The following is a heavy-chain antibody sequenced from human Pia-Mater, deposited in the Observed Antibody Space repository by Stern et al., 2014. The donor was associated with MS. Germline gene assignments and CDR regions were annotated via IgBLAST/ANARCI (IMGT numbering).Heavy chain of an antibody. V-gene: IGHV3-48*02. J-gene: IGHJ4*02. CDR3: GAPTPADY. Sequence: EVQLVESGGGLVQPGGSLRLSCTASGFTFSPFSMNWVRQAPGKGLEWVAYISGNGTTTYYSDSAQGRFTISRDNSNNSLYLQMNGLRDEDTAVYYWGAPTPADYWGQGTLVTVSS. CDR2: ISGNGTTT. D-gene: IGHD3-16*01. CDR1: GFTFSPFS.